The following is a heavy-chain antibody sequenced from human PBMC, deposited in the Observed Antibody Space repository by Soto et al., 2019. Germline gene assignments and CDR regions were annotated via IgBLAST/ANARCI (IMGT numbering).Heavy chain of an antibody. CDR1: GGSITTSNC. D-gene: IGHD6-19*01. J-gene: IGHJ5*02. CDR3: ASREGSGCRSWFDP. Sequence: PSETLSPTCPVYGGSITTSNCWSLVRQPPGKGLEWIGEIYQRGSTNYNPSLKSRVTISVDKSKNQSSLKLSSVTAADTAVYYCASREGSGCRSWFDPWGQGTLVTVSS. V-gene: IGHV4-4*02. CDR2: IYQRGST.